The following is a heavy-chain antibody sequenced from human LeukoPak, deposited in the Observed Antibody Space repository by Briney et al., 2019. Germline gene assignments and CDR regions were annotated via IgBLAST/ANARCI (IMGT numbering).Heavy chain of an antibody. J-gene: IGHJ4*02. D-gene: IGHD6-13*01. CDR1: EFSVGSNY. CDR3: RAGSSSSWYLALSSSDY. CDR2: IYSGGST. V-gene: IGHV3-66*01. Sequence: GGSLRLSCAASEFSVGSNYMTWVRQAPGKGLEWVSLIYSGGSTYYADSVKGRFTISRDNSKNTLYLQMNSLRAEDTAVYYCRAGSSSSWYLALSSSDYWGQGTLVTVSS.